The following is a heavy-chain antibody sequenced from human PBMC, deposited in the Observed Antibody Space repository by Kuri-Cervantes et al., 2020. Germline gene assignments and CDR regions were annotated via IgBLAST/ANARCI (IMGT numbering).Heavy chain of an antibody. CDR1: GFTFSSYA. CDR3: ARSRSGYSSTWYKNTGFDP. J-gene: IGHJ5*02. V-gene: IGHV3-23*01. Sequence: GESLKISCAASGFTFSSYAMSWVRQAPGKGLEWVSAISGSGGSTYYADSVKGRFTISRDNSKNALYLQMNSLRPEDTAVYYCARSRSGYSSTWYKNTGFDPWGQGTLVTVSS. D-gene: IGHD6-13*01. CDR2: ISGSGGST.